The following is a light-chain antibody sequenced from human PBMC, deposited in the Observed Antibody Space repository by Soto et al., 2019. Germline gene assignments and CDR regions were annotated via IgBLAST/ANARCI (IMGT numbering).Light chain of an antibody. CDR1: QSLVSSNGNTY. Sequence: DVVMTQSPLSLPVTLGQPASISCRSSQSLVSSNGNTYLHWFQQRPGQSPRRLVHRVSNRDSGVPDRFSGSGSGTHFTLKISRVEAEDVGVYYCMQGSHWPPWTFGQGTKVEIK. V-gene: IGKV2-30*01. CDR2: RVS. CDR3: MQGSHWPPWT. J-gene: IGKJ1*01.